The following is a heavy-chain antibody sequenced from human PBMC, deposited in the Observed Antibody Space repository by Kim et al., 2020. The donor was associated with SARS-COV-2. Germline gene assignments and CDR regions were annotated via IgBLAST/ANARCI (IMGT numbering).Heavy chain of an antibody. CDR3: ARVPRWPRVDIVATEKDAFDI. Sequence: SVKVSCKASGGTFSSYAISWVRQAPGQGLEWMGRIIPILGIANYAQRFQGRVTITADKSTSTAYMELSSLRSENTAVNYCARVPRWPRVDIVATEKDAFDIWGQGKMVTVSS. V-gene: IGHV1-69*04. J-gene: IGHJ3*02. D-gene: IGHD5-12*01. CDR1: GGTFSSYA. CDR2: IIPILGIA.